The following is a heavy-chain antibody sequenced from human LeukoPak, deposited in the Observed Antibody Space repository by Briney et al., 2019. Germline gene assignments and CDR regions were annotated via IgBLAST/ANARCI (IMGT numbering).Heavy chain of an antibody. CDR1: GFTFSSYA. Sequence: GGSLRLSCAASGFTFSSYAMSWVRQAPGKGLEWVSAISGSGGSTYYADSVKGRFTISRDNSKNTLYLQMNSLRAEDTAVYYCAKDRAHQKRGIITFGGVIVDAFDIWGQGTMVTVSS. J-gene: IGHJ3*02. CDR2: ISGSGGST. V-gene: IGHV3-23*01. D-gene: IGHD3-16*02. CDR3: AKDRAHQKRGIITFGGVIVDAFDI.